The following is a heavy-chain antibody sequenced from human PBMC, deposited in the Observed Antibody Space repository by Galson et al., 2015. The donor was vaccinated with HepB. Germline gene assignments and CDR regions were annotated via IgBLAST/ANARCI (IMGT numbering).Heavy chain of an antibody. V-gene: IGHV3-7*01. J-gene: IGHJ6*02. Sequence: SLRLSCAASGFTFSSYWMSWVRQAPGKGLEWVANIKQDGSEKYYVDSVKGRFTISRDNAKNSLYLQMNSLRAEDTAVYYCARDAVGMVRGVTGGMDVWGQGTTVTVSS. CDR3: ARDAVGMVRGVTGGMDV. D-gene: IGHD3-10*01. CDR1: GFTFSSYW. CDR2: IKQDGSEK.